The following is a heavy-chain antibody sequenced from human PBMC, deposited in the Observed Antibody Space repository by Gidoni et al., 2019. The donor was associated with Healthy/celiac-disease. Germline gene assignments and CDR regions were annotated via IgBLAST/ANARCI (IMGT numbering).Heavy chain of an antibody. Sequence: QVQLVESGGGVVQPGRSLRLSCAASGFPFSSYGMTWVRQAPGKGLEWVAVISYDGSNKYYADSVKGRFTISRDNSKNTLYLQMNSLRAEDTAVYYCAKYGSGAFDIWGQGTMVTVSS. CDR3: AKYGSGAFDI. V-gene: IGHV3-30*18. J-gene: IGHJ3*02. CDR1: GFPFSSYG. D-gene: IGHD3-10*01. CDR2: ISYDGSNK.